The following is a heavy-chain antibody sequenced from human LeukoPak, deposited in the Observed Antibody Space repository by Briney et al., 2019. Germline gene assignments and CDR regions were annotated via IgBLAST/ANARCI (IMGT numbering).Heavy chain of an antibody. CDR1: GFTFSSYA. V-gene: IGHV3-30*04. D-gene: IGHD3-22*01. J-gene: IGHJ2*01. CDR2: ISYDGSNK. CDR3: ARLGEDDDSDYSHLLNWNFDL. Sequence: GGSLRLSCAASGFTFSSYAMHWVRQAPGKGLEWVAVISYDGSNKYYADSVKGRFTISRDNAKNSVYLQMSSLRAEDTALYYCARLGEDDDSDYSHLLNWNFDLWGRGTLVTVSS.